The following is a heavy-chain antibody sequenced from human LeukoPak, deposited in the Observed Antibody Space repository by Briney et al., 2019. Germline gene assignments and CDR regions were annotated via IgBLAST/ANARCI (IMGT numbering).Heavy chain of an antibody. D-gene: IGHD3-16*01. Sequence: GGSLRLSXAASGFTFSSYGMHWVRQAPGKGLEWVAFIRYDGSNKYYADSVKGRFTISRDNSKNTLYLQMNSLRAEDTAVYYCAKFGQHRVGYYMDVWGKGTTVTVSS. V-gene: IGHV3-30*02. J-gene: IGHJ6*03. CDR2: IRYDGSNK. CDR3: AKFGQHRVGYYMDV. CDR1: GFTFSSYG.